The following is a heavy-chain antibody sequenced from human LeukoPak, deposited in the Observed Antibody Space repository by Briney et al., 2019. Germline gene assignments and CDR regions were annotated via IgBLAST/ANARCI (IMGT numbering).Heavy chain of an antibody. Sequence: GGSLRLSCAASGFTFSSYGMHWVRQAPGKGLEWVAVISYDGSNKYYADSVKGRFTISRDNSKNTPYLQMNSLRAEDTAVYYCAKSVAGDAYFDYWGQGTLVTVSS. J-gene: IGHJ4*02. CDR2: ISYDGSNK. CDR3: AKSVAGDAYFDY. V-gene: IGHV3-30*18. CDR1: GFTFSSYG. D-gene: IGHD6-19*01.